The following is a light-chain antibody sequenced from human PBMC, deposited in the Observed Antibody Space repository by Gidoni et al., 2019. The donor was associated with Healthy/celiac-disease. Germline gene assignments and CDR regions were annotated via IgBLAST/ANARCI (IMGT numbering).Light chain of an antibody. J-gene: IGKJ4*01. V-gene: IGKV3-20*01. CDR3: QQYGSSRGLT. Sequence: EIVLTQSPGTLSLSPGERATLSCRASQSVSSSYLAWYQQKPGQAPRLLIYGASSRATGIPDRFRGSGSGTDFTLTISRLEPEDFAVYYCQQYGSSRGLTFGGGTKVEIK. CDR1: QSVSSSY. CDR2: GAS.